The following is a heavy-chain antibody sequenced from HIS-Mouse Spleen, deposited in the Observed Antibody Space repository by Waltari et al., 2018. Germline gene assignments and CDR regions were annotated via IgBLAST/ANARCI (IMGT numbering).Heavy chain of an antibody. D-gene: IGHD6-13*01. Sequence: QVQLVESGGGVVQPGRSLRLSCAASGFTFSSHAMPWVRPATGKGLEWVAVISYDGSNKYYADSVKGRFTISRDNSKNTLYLQMNSLRAEDTAVYYCARDAPSSWYYYYYGMDVWGQGTTVTVSS. J-gene: IGHJ6*02. CDR1: GFTFSSHA. CDR2: ISYDGSNK. V-gene: IGHV3-30-3*01. CDR3: ARDAPSSWYYYYYGMDV.